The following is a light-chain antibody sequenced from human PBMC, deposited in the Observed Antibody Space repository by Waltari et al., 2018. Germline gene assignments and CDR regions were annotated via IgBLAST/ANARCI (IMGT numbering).Light chain of an antibody. J-gene: IGLJ3*02. V-gene: IGLV1-40*01. CDR1: GSNIGAGYD. CDR2: GST. Sequence: QSVLTQPPSVSGAPGQRVTISCTGSGSNIGAGYDVHWYQQLPRAAPKLLIYGSTSRPLGVPARCFGSTSGTSASLAIIGLQAEDEADYDCQSYDTSLSVVFGGGTKLTVL. CDR3: QSYDTSLSVV.